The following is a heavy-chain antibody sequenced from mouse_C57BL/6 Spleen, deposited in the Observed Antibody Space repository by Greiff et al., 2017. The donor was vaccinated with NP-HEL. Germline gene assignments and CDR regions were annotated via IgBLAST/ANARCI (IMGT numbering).Heavy chain of an antibody. J-gene: IGHJ1*03. Sequence: VQLQQSGAELVKPGASVKISCKASGYAFSSYWMNWVKQRPGKGLEWIGQIYPGDGDTNYNGKFKGKATLTADKSSSTAYMQLSSLTSEDSAVYFCARSLYDYDGGHWYFDVWGTGTTVTVSS. CDR1: GYAFSSYW. CDR3: ARSLYDYDGGHWYFDV. V-gene: IGHV1-80*01. D-gene: IGHD2-4*01. CDR2: IYPGDGDT.